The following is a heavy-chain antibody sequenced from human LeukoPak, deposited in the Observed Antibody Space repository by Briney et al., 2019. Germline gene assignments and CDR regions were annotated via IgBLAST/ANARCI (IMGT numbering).Heavy chain of an antibody. D-gene: IGHD3-10*01. CDR3: ARDSGTTGEVKFDP. CDR1: GGSISGYY. V-gene: IGHV4-59*12. J-gene: IGHJ5*02. Sequence: MTSETLSLTCTVSGGSISGYYWSWIRQPPGKGLEWIGYIYYSGSTNYNPSLKSRVTMSVDTSKNKFSLKLSSVTAADTAVYYCARDSGTTGEVKFDPWGQGTLVTVSS. CDR2: IYYSGST.